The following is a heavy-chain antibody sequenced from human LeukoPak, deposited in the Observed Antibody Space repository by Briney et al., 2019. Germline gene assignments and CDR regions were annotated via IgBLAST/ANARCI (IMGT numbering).Heavy chain of an antibody. J-gene: IGHJ4*02. Sequence: SETLSLTCTVSGGSISSYYWSWIRQPPGKGLEWIGYIYYSGSTNYNPSLKSRVTISVDTSKNQFSLKLSSVTAADTAVYYCARHRQWLVYYFDCWGQGTLVTVSS. CDR3: ARHRQWLVYYFDC. D-gene: IGHD6-19*01. CDR1: GGSISSYY. CDR2: IYYSGST. V-gene: IGHV4-59*08.